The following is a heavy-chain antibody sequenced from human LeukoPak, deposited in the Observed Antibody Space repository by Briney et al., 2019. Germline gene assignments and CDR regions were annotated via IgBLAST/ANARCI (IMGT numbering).Heavy chain of an antibody. CDR2: IDFAGSTK. Sequence: PGGSLRLSCAASGFIFSDFYMSWIRQAPGKGLEWISYIDFAGSTKYFAASVGGRFNISRDNANSLVYLHMNSLRAEDTAVYYCARGLKYYYDSSGYYGGDYWGQGALVAVSS. D-gene: IGHD3-22*01. CDR3: ARGLKYYYDSSGYYGGDY. CDR1: GFIFSDFY. V-gene: IGHV3-11*01. J-gene: IGHJ4*02.